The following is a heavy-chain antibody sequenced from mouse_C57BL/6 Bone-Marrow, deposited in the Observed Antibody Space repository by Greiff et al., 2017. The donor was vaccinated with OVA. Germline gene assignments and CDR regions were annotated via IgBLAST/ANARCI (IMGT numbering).Heavy chain of an antibody. J-gene: IGHJ3*01. D-gene: IGHD4-1*01. CDR3: ARGGTSPFAY. V-gene: IGHV1-42*01. Sequence: VQLQQSGPELVKPGASVKISCKASGYSFTGYYMNWVKQSPEKSLEWIGEINPSTGGTTYNQKFKAKATLTVDKSSSTAYMQLKSLTSEDSAVYDCARGGTSPFAYWGQGTLVTGSA. CDR2: INPSTGGT. CDR1: GYSFTGYY.